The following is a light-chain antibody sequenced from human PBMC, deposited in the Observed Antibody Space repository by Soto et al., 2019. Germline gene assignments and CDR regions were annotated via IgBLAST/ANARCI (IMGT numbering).Light chain of an antibody. CDR2: KAS. J-gene: IGKJ1*01. CDR1: QSISTW. Sequence: DIQMTQSPSTLSASVGDRVTITCRASQSISTWLAWYQQKPGKAPKLLIYKASSLESGDPSRFSGSGSGTAFTITISSLQPDDFATYHCQQYKSYWTFGQGTKVEIK. CDR3: QQYKSYWT. V-gene: IGKV1-5*03.